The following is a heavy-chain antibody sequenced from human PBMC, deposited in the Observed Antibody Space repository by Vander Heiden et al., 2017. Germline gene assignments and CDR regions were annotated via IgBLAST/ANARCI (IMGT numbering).Heavy chain of an antibody. V-gene: IGHV3-48*03. J-gene: IGHJ6*02. CDR3: AREVAAAGISYGLDV. CDR1: GFTFSSYE. Sequence: EVQLVESGGGLVEPGGSLRLSCAASGFTFSSYEMHWVRQAPGKGLEWVSYISTSGSMIHYTDSVKGRFINSRDNAKNSLYLQMNSLRAEDTAVYYCAREVAAAGISYGLDVWGQGTTVTVSS. CDR2: ISTSGSMI. D-gene: IGHD6-13*01.